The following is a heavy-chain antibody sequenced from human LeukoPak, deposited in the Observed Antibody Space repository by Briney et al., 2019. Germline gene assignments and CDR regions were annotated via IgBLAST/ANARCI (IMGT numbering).Heavy chain of an antibody. CDR2: IYYSGST. J-gene: IGHJ4*02. V-gene: IGHV4-39*01. CDR3: AITVVVPAATFLFDY. D-gene: IGHD2-2*01. CDR1: GGSISSSSYY. Sequence: SETLSLTCTVSGGSISSSSYYWGWIRQPPGKGLEWIGSIYYSGSTYYNPSLKSRVTISVDTSKNQFSLKLSSVTAADTAVYYCAITVVVPAATFLFDYWGQGTLVTVSS.